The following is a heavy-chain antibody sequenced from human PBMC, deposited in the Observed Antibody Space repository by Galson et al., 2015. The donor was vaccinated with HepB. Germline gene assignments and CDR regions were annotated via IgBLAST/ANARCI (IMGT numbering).Heavy chain of an antibody. CDR1: GFTFSNYW. D-gene: IGHD6-19*01. J-gene: IGHJ4*02. CDR2: INQDGNQI. Sequence: SLRLSCAASGFTFSNYWMDWVRQAPGKGPEWVANINQDGNQIYYVDSVKGRFTISRDNSKNTLFLQMNSLRAEDTAIYYCVKDWVAVAEWGQGTLVTVSS. CDR3: VKDWVAVAE. V-gene: IGHV3-7*03.